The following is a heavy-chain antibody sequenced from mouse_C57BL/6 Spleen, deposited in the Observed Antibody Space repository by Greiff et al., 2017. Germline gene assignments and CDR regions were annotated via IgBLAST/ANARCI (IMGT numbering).Heavy chain of an antibody. CDR1: GYTFTSYG. J-gene: IGHJ3*01. CDR2: IYPRSGNT. V-gene: IGHV1-81*01. Sequence: QVQLQQSGAELARPGASVKLSCTASGYTFTSYGISWVKQRTGQGLEWIGEIYPRSGNTYYNEKFKGKTTLTADKSSSTAYMELRSLTSEDTAVCFCASNPWFAYWGQGTLVTVSA. CDR3: ASNPWFAY.